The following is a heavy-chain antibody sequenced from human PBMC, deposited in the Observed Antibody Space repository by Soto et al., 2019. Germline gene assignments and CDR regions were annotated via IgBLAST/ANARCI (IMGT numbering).Heavy chain of an antibody. CDR1: GYTFTSYG. Sequence: ASVKVSCKASGYTFTSYGISWVRQAPGQGLEWMGWISAYNGNTNYAQKLQGRVTMTTDTSTSTAYMELRSLRSDDTAVYYCARATKKAYYYDSSGYPPLIPLDYWGQGTLVTVSS. D-gene: IGHD3-22*01. CDR2: ISAYNGNT. J-gene: IGHJ4*02. V-gene: IGHV1-18*01. CDR3: ARATKKAYYYDSSGYPPLIPLDY.